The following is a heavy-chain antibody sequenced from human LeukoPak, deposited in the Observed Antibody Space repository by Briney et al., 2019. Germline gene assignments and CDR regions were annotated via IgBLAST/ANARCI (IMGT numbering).Heavy chain of an antibody. D-gene: IGHD1-26*01. CDR1: GFTFSSYS. CDR3: TRDPYSGNYGNTYYYYMDV. J-gene: IGHJ6*03. V-gene: IGHV3-21*06. Sequence: GGSLRLSCAASGFTFSSYSMNWVRQAPGKGLEWVSSISSSSNYIYYADSMKGRFTISRDNAKNSLYLQMNSLTAEDTAVYYCTRDPYSGNYGNTYYYYMDVWGKGTTVTISS. CDR2: ISSSSNYI.